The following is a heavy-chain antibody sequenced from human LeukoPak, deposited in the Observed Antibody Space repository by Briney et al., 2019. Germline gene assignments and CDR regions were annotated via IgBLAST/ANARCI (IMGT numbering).Heavy chain of an antibody. CDR1: GFTFSNAW. V-gene: IGHV3-15*01. D-gene: IGHD3-10*01. J-gene: IGHJ6*03. CDR2: IKSKTDGGTT. CDR3: AKDRGKWFGELLSGYYKDV. Sequence: GGSLRLSCAASGFTFSNAWMSWVRQAPGKGLEWVGRIKSKTDGGTTDYAALVKGRFTISRDDSKNTLYLQMNSLRAEDTAVYYCAKDRGKWFGELLSGYYKDVWGKGTTVTVSS.